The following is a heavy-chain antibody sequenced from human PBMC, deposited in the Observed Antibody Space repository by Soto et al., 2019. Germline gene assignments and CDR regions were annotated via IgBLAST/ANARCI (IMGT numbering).Heavy chain of an antibody. V-gene: IGHV3-30*18. CDR3: AKRWAVDSRYYYGMDV. D-gene: IGHD5-12*01. J-gene: IGHJ6*02. CDR2: ISYDGSNK. CDR1: GFTFSSYG. Sequence: QVQLVESGGGVVQPGRSLRLSCAASGFTFSSYGMHWVRQAPGKGLEWVAVISYDGSNKYYADSVKGRFTISRDNSKNTLYLQMNRLRAEDTAVYYCAKRWAVDSRYYYGMDVWGQGTTVTVSS.